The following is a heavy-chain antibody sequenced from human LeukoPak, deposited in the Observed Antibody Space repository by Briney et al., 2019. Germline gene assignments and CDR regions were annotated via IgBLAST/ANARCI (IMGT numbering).Heavy chain of an antibody. D-gene: IGHD5/OR15-5a*01. J-gene: IGHJ4*02. V-gene: IGHV3-23*01. CDR1: GFTFTTYA. CDR3: AKSMSTHYRGFFDY. Sequence: PGGSLRLSCAASGFTFTTYAMSWVRQAPGKGLEWVSNISKDGDYTYYADSVKGRLSVSRDNSQNTLYLQIKSLRAEDTAMYYCAKSMSTHYRGFFDYWGQGTLVTVSS. CDR2: ISKDGDYT.